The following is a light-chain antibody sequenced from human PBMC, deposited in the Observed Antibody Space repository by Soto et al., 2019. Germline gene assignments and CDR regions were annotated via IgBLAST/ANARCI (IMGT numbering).Light chain of an antibody. Sequence: IQMTQSPSSLSASVGDRVTITCRASQDIADYLAWYQQKPGQVPNLLIYAASTLHSGVPSRFSGSGSGTDFTLTITGLQPEDVATYYCQNYNRAPWTVGQGTKVDI. J-gene: IGKJ1*01. CDR2: AAS. V-gene: IGKV1-27*01. CDR1: QDIADY. CDR3: QNYNRAPWT.